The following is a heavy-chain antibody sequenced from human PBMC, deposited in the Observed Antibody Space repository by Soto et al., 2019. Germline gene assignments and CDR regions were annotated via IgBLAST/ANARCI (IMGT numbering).Heavy chain of an antibody. D-gene: IGHD2-21*01. V-gene: IGHV4-59*08. CDR3: ARHPRTSGGERTFDY. Sequence: PSETLSLTCTVSGGSISSYYWSWIRQPPGKGLEWIGCIYYSGSSNYNPSLKSRVTISVDTPKNQFSLRLTSVTAADTAVYYCARHPRTSGGERTFDYWGQGTMVTVSS. CDR2: IYYSGSS. J-gene: IGHJ4*02. CDR1: GGSISSYY.